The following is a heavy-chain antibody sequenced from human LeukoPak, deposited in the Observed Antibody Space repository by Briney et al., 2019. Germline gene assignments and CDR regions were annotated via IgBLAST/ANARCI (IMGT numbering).Heavy chain of an antibody. D-gene: IGHD6-19*01. J-gene: IGHJ4*02. Sequence: SETLSLTCAVYGGSFSGYYWSWIRQPPGKGLEWIGEINHSGSTNYNPSLKSRVTISVDTSKNQFSLKLSSVTAADTAVYYCARHEGGSGQWLVLDYYFDYWGQGTLVTVSS. CDR1: GGSFSGYY. V-gene: IGHV4-34*01. CDR2: INHSGST. CDR3: ARHEGGSGQWLVLDYYFDY.